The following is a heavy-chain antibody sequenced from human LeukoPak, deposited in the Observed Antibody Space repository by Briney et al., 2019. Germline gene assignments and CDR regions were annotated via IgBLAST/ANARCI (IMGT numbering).Heavy chain of an antibody. D-gene: IGHD2/OR15-2a*01. CDR2: LSYTGKT. J-gene: IGHJ4*02. CDR3: SEGYFQPFDH. V-gene: IGHV4-59*02. CDR1: GVSVSTSH. Sequence: SETLSLTCNVSGVSVSTSHWNWIRQRPGKGLEWIGCLSYTGKTDYNPSLKSRVSISLGSSNNHFSLKLTSVTAADTAVYYCSEGYFQPFDHWGQGILVTVSS.